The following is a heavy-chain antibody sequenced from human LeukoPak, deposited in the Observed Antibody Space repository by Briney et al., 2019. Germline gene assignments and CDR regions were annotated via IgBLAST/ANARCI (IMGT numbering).Heavy chain of an antibody. CDR1: GFTFINYA. CDR2: ISSSSSYI. Sequence: PGGSLRLSCAASGFTFINYAMSWVRQAPGKGLEWVSSISSSSSYIYYADSVKGRFTISRDNAKNSLYLQMNSLRAEDTGVYYCARSELGYYYYYMDVWGKGTTVAVSS. CDR3: ARSELGYYYYYMDV. J-gene: IGHJ6*03. D-gene: IGHD7-27*01. V-gene: IGHV3-21*01.